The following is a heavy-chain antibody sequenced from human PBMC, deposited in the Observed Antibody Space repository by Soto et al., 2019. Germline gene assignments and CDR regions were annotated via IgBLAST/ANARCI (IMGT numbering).Heavy chain of an antibody. D-gene: IGHD6-13*01. J-gene: IGHJ4*02. CDR3: AKDRRSSWSFDY. CDR1: GFTFSSYG. V-gene: IGHV3-30*18. CDR2: ISYDGSNK. Sequence: GGSLRLSCAASGFTFSSYGMHWVRQAPGKGLEWVAVISYDGSNKYYADSVKGRFTISRDSSKNTLYLQMNSLRAEDTAVYYCAKDRRSSWSFDYWGQGTLVTVSS.